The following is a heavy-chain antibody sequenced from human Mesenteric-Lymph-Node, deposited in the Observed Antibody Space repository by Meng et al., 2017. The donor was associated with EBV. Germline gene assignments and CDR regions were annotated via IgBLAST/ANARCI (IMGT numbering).Heavy chain of an antibody. J-gene: IGHJ4*02. CDR2: IDHSGDP. Sequence: QVQLQESGPGLVEPSGTLSLTCTVSGASVTIPSWWSWVHQSPGKGLEWIGQIDHSGDPNYNPSLRSRVTMSMDKSKRQFSLHLTSVTAADTAVYYCVRNGAFCLEYWGQGTLVTVSS. CDR3: VRNGAFCLEY. V-gene: IGHV4/OR15-8*02. CDR1: GASVTIPSW. D-gene: IGHD2-8*01.